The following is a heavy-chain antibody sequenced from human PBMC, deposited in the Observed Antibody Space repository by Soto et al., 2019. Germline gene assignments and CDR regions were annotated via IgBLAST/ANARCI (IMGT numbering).Heavy chain of an antibody. V-gene: IGHV3-23*01. J-gene: IGHJ4*02. Sequence: GSLRLSCSASGFTFTSYAMSWVRQAPGKGLEWVSGISGSGGDTKSADSVKGRFTISRDNFKNMLYLQMNSLRAEDTAVYYCAKHDFLTLYTTGLDSWGQGTLVTVSS. D-gene: IGHD3-9*01. CDR1: GFTFTSYA. CDR3: AKHDFLTLYTTGLDS. CDR2: ISGSGGDT.